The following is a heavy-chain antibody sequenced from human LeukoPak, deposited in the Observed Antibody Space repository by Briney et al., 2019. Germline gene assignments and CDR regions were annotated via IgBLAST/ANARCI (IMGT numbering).Heavy chain of an antibody. V-gene: IGHV3-30*18. CDR2: ISYDGSNK. Sequence: GGSLRLSCAASGFTFSSYGMHWVRQAPGKGLEWVAVISYDGSNKYYADSVKGRFTISRDNSKNTLYLQMNSLRAEDTAVYYCAKGGVARDFDYWGQGTLVTVSS. CDR3: AKGGVARDFDY. J-gene: IGHJ4*02. CDR1: GFTFSSYG. D-gene: IGHD5-12*01.